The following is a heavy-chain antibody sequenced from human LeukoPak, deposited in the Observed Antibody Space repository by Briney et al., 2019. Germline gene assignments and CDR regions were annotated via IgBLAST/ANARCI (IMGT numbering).Heavy chain of an antibody. CDR2: IYYSGST. V-gene: IGHV4-59*01. CDR1: GGSLSSYY. CDR3: ASTGYSSSWYPSAEYFQH. D-gene: IGHD6-13*01. J-gene: IGHJ1*01. Sequence: SETLSLTCTVSGGSLSSYYWSWLRQPPGKGLEWIGYIYYSGSTNYNPSLKSRVTISVDTSKNQFSLKLSSVTAADTAVYYCASTGYSSSWYPSAEYFQHWGQGTLVTVSS.